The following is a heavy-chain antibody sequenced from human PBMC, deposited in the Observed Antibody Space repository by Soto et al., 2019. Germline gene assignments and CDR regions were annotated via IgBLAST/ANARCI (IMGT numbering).Heavy chain of an antibody. CDR1: GYAFTSYY. CDR3: ARGRQGYCSSTSCYLRAYYYYGMYV. Sequence: VKVSCKASGYAFTSYYMHWVRQAPGQGLEWMGIINPSGGSTSYAQKFQGRVTMTTDESTSTAYMELSSLRSEDTAVYYCARGRQGYCSSTSCYLRAYYYYGMYVWGQGTTVTVSS. V-gene: IGHV1-46*01. D-gene: IGHD2-2*01. CDR2: INPSGGST. J-gene: IGHJ6*02.